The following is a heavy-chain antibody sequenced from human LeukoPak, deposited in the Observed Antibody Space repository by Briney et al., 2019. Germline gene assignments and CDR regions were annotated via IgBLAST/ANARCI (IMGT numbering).Heavy chain of an antibody. CDR3: ARIAARLVIDP. J-gene: IGHJ5*02. D-gene: IGHD6-6*01. CDR2: IYTSGSI. CDR1: GGSISSYY. Sequence: SETLSLTCTVSGGSISSYYWSWIRQPAGKGLEWIGRIYTSGSITYNPSLKSRVSMSVDTSKNQFSLKLSSVTAADTAVYYCARIAARLVIDPWGQGTLVTVSS. V-gene: IGHV4-4*07.